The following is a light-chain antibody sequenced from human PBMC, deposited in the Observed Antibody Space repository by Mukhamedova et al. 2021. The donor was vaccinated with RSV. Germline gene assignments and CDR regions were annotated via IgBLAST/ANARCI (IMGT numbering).Light chain of an antibody. V-gene: IGLV3-1*01. J-gene: IGLJ2*01. CDR3: QAWDNSLVI. Sequence: ASGISERFSGSNSGNTATLSIRGTQTVDEADYYCQAWDNSLVIFGGGTKLTVL.